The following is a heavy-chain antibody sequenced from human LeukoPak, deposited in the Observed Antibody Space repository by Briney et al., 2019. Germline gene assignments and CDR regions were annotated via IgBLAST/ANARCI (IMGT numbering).Heavy chain of an antibody. CDR3: ARESWNRSSGWYIPFDY. CDR2: ISWDGADT. CDR1: GFKFDDYT. V-gene: IGHV3-43*01. Sequence: GGSLRLSCAASGFKFDDYTMHWVRQVPGKGLEWVSLISWDGADTYFADSVKGRFTISRDNAKNSLYLQMNSLRAEDTAVYYCARESWNRSSGWYIPFDYWGQGTLVTVSS. J-gene: IGHJ4*02. D-gene: IGHD6-19*01.